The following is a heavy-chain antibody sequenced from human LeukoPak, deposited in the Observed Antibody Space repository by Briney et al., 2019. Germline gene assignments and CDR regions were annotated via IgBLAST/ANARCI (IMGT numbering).Heavy chain of an antibody. Sequence: GGSLRLSCAAYGFTFSNYWMHWVRQAPGKGLVWVSRINSDGSSTNYADSAKGRFTISRDNAKNTLYLQMNSLRAEDTAVYYCATNSFWSGYYWGQGTLVTVSS. J-gene: IGHJ4*02. CDR2: INSDGSST. V-gene: IGHV3-74*01. D-gene: IGHD3-3*01. CDR3: ATNSFWSGYY. CDR1: GFTFSNYW.